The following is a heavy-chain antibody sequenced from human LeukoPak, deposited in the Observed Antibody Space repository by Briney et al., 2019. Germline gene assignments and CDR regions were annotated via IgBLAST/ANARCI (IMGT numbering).Heavy chain of an antibody. D-gene: IGHD2-15*01. CDR3: TRHLYCSGGSCYHY. CDR2: IRSKANSYAT. CDR1: GFTFSGSA. V-gene: IGHV3-73*01. Sequence: GGPLRLSCAASGFTFSGSAMHWVRQASGKGLEWVGRIRSKANSYATAYAASVKGRFTISRDDSKNTAYLQMNSLKTEDTAVYYCTRHLYCSGGSCYHYWGQGTLVTVSS. J-gene: IGHJ4*02.